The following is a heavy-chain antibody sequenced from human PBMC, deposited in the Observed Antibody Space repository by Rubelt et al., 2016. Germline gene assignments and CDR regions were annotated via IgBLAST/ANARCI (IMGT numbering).Heavy chain of an antibody. CDR1: GGSFSGYY. Sequence: QVQLQQWGAGLLKPSETLSLTCAVYGGSFSGYYWSWIRQPPGKGLAWIGEINHSGSTNYNPSLKIRVTISVDTSKNQFSWKLSSVTAADTAVYYCARAGDDVWSRIMDVWGQGTTVTVSS. D-gene: IGHD3-3*01. J-gene: IGHJ6*02. CDR3: ARAGDDVWSRIMDV. V-gene: IGHV4-34*01. CDR2: INHSGST.